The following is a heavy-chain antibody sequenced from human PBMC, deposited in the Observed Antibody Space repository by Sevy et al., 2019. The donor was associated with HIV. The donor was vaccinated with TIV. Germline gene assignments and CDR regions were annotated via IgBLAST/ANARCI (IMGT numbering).Heavy chain of an antibody. Sequence: GGSLRLSCAASGFNFSIYGMHWVRQAPGKGLEWVALIWYDGSNKYYADSVKGRFTISRDNSKNTLYLQMNSVRAEGTAVYYGARGRDYGNFDYWGQGTLVTVSS. J-gene: IGHJ4*02. D-gene: IGHD4-17*01. V-gene: IGHV3-33*01. CDR2: IWYDGSNK. CDR3: ARGRDYGNFDY. CDR1: GFNFSIYG.